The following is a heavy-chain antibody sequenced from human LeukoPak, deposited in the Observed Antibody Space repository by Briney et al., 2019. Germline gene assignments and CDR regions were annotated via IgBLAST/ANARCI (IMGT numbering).Heavy chain of an antibody. J-gene: IGHJ4*02. CDR2: IYSGGTT. D-gene: IGHD6-13*01. CDR3: AKGSSNARPYYFDY. V-gene: IGHV3-53*01. Sequence: PGGSLRLSCAASGFTVSSSYMSWVRQAPGKGLEWVSLIYSGGTTYYADSVKGRFTISRDNSKNTLYLEMTSLRAEDTAVFYCAKGSSNARPYYFDYWGLGTLVTVSS. CDR1: GFTVSSSY.